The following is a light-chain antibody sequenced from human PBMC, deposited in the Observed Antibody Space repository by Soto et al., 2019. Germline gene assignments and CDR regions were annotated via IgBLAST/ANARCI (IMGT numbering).Light chain of an antibody. Sequence: QSALTQPASVSGSPGQSITISCTGTISDVGGYSYVSWYQQHPGKAPKLMIYDVTNRPSGVSNRFSGSKSGNTASLTISGLQAEDEADYYCSSYTSSSTVVFGGGTKLTVL. CDR2: DVT. CDR1: ISDVGGYSY. V-gene: IGLV2-14*01. CDR3: SSYTSSSTVV. J-gene: IGLJ2*01.